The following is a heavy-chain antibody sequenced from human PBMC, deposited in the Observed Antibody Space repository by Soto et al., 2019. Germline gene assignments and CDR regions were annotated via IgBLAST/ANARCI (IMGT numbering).Heavy chain of an antibody. Sequence: PSETLSLTCTVSGGSISSYYWSWIRQPPGKGLEWIGYIYYSGSTNYNPSLKSRVTISVDTSKNQFSLKLSSVTAADTAVYYCARHLGSSWYYFDYWGQGTLVTVSS. CDR2: IYYSGST. D-gene: IGHD6-13*01. CDR1: GGSISSYY. CDR3: ARHLGSSWYYFDY. V-gene: IGHV4-59*08. J-gene: IGHJ4*02.